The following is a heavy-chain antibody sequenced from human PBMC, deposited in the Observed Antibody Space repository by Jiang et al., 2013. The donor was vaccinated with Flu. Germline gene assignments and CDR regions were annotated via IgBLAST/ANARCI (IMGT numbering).Heavy chain of an antibody. D-gene: IGHD6-19*01. Sequence: KPTQTLTLTCTFSGFSLSTSGMCVSWIRQPPGKALEWLARIDWDDDKYYTTSLKTRLTISKDTSKNQVVLTMTNMDPVDTGTYYCARLRETSGGYYGMDVWGKGTTVTVSS. V-gene: IGHV2-70*11. CDR3: ARLRETSGGYYGMDV. CDR1: GFSLSTSGMC. CDR2: IDWDDDK. J-gene: IGHJ6*04.